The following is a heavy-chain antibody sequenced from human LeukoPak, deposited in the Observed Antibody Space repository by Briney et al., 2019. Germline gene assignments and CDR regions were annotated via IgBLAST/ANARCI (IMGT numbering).Heavy chain of an antibody. CDR2: INADDGNT. CDR3: ARAVVGANDAFDI. Sequence: EASVKVSCTTSGYIFTTYAIHWVRQAPGRGLEWMGLINADDGNTRYSQRFQGRVTITRDTSANTAYMELSSLRFEDTAVYYCARAVVGANDAFDIWGQGTMVTVSS. V-gene: IGHV1-3*01. D-gene: IGHD1-26*01. CDR1: GYIFTTYA. J-gene: IGHJ3*02.